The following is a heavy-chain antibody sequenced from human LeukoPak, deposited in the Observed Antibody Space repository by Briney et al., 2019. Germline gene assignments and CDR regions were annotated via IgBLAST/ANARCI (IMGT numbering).Heavy chain of an antibody. D-gene: IGHD3-10*01. V-gene: IGHV3-30*18. J-gene: IGHJ4*02. CDR3: AKDTRSPMVRGVIINYFDY. CDR2: ISYDGSNE. CDR1: GFTFSTYG. Sequence: GRSLTLSCAASGFTFSTYGRHWVRQAPGKGLEWVAVISYDGSNEYYADSVKGRFTISRDNSKNTMYLQMNSLKAEDTAVYYCAKDTRSPMVRGVIINYFDYWGQGTLVTVSS.